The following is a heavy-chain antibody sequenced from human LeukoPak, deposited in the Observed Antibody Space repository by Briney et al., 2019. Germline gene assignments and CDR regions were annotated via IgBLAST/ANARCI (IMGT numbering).Heavy chain of an antibody. CDR3: ARRRVTLVRGVDITSYYFDY. CDR1: GFTFSNAW. D-gene: IGHD3-10*01. Sequence: RPGGSLRLSCAASGFTFSNAWMSWVRQAPGKGLEWVSGINWNGGSTGYADSVKGRFTISRDNAKNSLYLQMNSLRAEDTALYYCARRRVTLVRGVDITSYYFDYWGQGTLVTVSS. V-gene: IGHV3-20*04. J-gene: IGHJ4*02. CDR2: INWNGGST.